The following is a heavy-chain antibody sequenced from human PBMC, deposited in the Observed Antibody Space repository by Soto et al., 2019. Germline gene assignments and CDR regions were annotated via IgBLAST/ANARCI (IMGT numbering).Heavy chain of an antibody. J-gene: IGHJ4*02. Sequence: QVQLVASGGGVVQPGRSLRLSCAASGFTFSSYGMHWVRQAPGKGLEWVAVIWYDGSNKYYADSVKGRFTISRDNSKNTLYLQMNSLRAEDMAVYYCARTYGVRYFDWLGNDYWGQGTLVTVSS. D-gene: IGHD3-9*01. CDR3: ARTYGVRYFDWLGNDY. V-gene: IGHV3-33*01. CDR2: IWYDGSNK. CDR1: GFTFSSYG.